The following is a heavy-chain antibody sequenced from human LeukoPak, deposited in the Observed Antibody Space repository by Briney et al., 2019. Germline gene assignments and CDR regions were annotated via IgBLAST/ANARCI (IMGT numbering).Heavy chain of an antibody. D-gene: IGHD3-9*01. CDR1: GGSISSYH. CDR2: IYYSGST. J-gene: IGHJ4*02. V-gene: IGHV4-59*01. Sequence: SETLSLTCTVSGGSISSYHWSWIRQPPGKGLEWIGYIYYSGSTNYNPSLKSRVTISVDTSKNQFSLKLSSVTAADTAVYYCAGSYYDILTGYPIYFDYWGQGTLVTVSS. CDR3: AGSYYDILTGYPIYFDY.